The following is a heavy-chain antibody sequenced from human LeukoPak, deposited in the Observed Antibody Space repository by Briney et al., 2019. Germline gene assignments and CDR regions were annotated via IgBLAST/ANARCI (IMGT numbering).Heavy chain of an antibody. CDR3: ARVPGSSGYYFDY. CDR1: GFTVSSNY. J-gene: IGHJ4*02. CDR2: IYSGGGT. D-gene: IGHD3-22*01. Sequence: GGSLRLSCAASGFTVSSNYMSWVRQAPGKGLEWVSVIYSGGGTYYADSVKGRFTISRDNSKNTLYLQMNSLRAEDTAVYYCARVPGSSGYYFDYWGQGTLVTVSS. V-gene: IGHV3-66*01.